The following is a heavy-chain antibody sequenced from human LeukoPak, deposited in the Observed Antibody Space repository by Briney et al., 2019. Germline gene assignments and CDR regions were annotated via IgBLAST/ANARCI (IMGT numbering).Heavy chain of an antibody. V-gene: IGHV3-53*04. Sequence: GGSLRLSCAASGFTVSSNYMSWVRQAPGKGLEWFSVIFSGGTTYYADSVKGRFTISRHNSENTLYLQMNSLRGEDTAVYYCARGVLGYSYGFDYWGQGTLVTVSS. CDR2: IFSGGTT. CDR1: GFTVSSNY. J-gene: IGHJ4*02. CDR3: ARGVLGYSYGFDY. D-gene: IGHD5-18*01.